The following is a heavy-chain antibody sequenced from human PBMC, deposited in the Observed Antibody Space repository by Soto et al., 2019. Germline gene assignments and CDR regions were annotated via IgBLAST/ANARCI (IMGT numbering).Heavy chain of an antibody. CDR1: GFTFSSYG. CDR3: AKDRWSQREFDY. D-gene: IGHD2-15*01. Sequence: PGGSLRLSCAASGFTFSSYGMHWVRQAPGKGLEWVAVISYDGSNKYYADSVKGRFTISRDNSKNTLYLQMNSLRVEDTAVYYCAKDRWSQREFDYWGQGTLVTVS. V-gene: IGHV3-30*18. J-gene: IGHJ4*02. CDR2: ISYDGSNK.